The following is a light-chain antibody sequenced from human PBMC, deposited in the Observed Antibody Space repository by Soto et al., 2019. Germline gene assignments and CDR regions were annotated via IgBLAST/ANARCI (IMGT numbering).Light chain of an antibody. J-gene: IGKJ1*01. CDR1: QRFGSSN. Sequence: EIVLTQSPGTLSLSPGERGTLSCRASQRFGSSNLAWYQQKPGQAPRLLIYGISTRATGIPARFSGSGSGTEFSLTISSLQSEDFAVYYCLQYDDWHRTFGQGTKVDIK. V-gene: IGKV3-15*01. CDR3: LQYDDWHRT. CDR2: GIS.